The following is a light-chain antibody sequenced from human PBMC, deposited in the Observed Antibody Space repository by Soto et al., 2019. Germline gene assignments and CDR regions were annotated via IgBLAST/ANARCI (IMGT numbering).Light chain of an antibody. CDR2: DAS. CDR1: QSVSSY. V-gene: IGKV3-11*01. Sequence: EIVLTQSPVTLSLSPGERATLSCRASQSVSSYLAWYQQKPGQAPRLLIYDASNRATGIPARFSGSGSGTDFTLPISSLEPEDFAVYYCQQRSNWQVTFGQGTRLEIK. J-gene: IGKJ5*01. CDR3: QQRSNWQVT.